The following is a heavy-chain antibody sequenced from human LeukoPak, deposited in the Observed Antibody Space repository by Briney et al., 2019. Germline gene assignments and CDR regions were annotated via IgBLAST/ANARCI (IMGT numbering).Heavy chain of an antibody. CDR2: INAGNGNT. Sequence: ASVKVSCKASGYTFTTYAMHWVRQAPGQRFEWMGWINAGNGNTKYSQKFQARVTITRDTSASTAYMELSSLGSEDTAVYYCARDPIGSRWPYYFDYWGQGTLVTVSS. V-gene: IGHV1-3*01. J-gene: IGHJ4*02. D-gene: IGHD6-13*01. CDR3: ARDPIGSRWPYYFDY. CDR1: GYTFTTYA.